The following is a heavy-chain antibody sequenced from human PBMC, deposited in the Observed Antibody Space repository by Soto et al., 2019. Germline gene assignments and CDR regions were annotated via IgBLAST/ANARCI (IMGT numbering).Heavy chain of an antibody. CDR3: APGSWWELLHHFDY. D-gene: IGHD1-26*01. Sequence: QITLKESGPTLVKPTQTLTLTCTFSGFSLSTSGVGVGWIRQPPGKALEWLALIYWNDDKRYSPSLKSRLTITKDTSKNQVVLTMTNMDPVDTATYYCAPGSWWELLHHFDYWGQGTLVTVSS. J-gene: IGHJ4*02. V-gene: IGHV2-5*01. CDR1: GFSLSTSGVG. CDR2: IYWNDDK.